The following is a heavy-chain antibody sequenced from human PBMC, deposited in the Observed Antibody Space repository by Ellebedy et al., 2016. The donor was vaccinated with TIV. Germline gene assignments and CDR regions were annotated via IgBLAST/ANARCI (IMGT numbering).Heavy chain of an antibody. Sequence: GGSLRLSCAASGFTFSSYSMNWVRQAPGKGLEWVSYIDTSSSTIYYADSVKGRFTISRDNAKNSLYLQMNSLRDEDTAVYYRARGRGTMFGVVTHYWYFDLWGRGTLVTVSS. CDR1: GFTFSSYS. V-gene: IGHV3-48*02. J-gene: IGHJ2*01. CDR2: IDTSSSTI. CDR3: ARGRGTMFGVVTHYWYFDL. D-gene: IGHD3-3*01.